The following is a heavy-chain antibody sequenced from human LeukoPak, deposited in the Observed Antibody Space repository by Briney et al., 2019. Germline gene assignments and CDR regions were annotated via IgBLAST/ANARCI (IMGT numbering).Heavy chain of an antibody. Sequence: PSETLSLTCTVSGGSIYNSIYYWGWIRQPPGKGLEWIGSIYYSGTSYYNPSLKSRVTISVDTSKNQFSLKLTSVTAADTAIYYCVRTSEVGYYPTWGQETLVTASS. CDR1: GGSIYNSIYY. J-gene: IGHJ4*02. D-gene: IGHD3-22*01. V-gene: IGHV4-39*01. CDR3: VRTSEVGYYPT. CDR2: IYYSGTS.